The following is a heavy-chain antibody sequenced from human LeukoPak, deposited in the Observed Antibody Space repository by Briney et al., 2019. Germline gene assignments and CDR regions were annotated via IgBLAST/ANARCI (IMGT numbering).Heavy chain of an antibody. V-gene: IGHV4-59*01. J-gene: IGHJ4*02. D-gene: IGHD6-13*01. CDR2: IYHNGRT. CDR1: GGSISSYY. Sequence: SETLSLTCTVSGGSISSYYWSWIRQPPGEGLDWIGFIYHNGRTDYNPSLKSRVTISADTSKNQFSLRLSSVTAADTAVYYCARVFRAAAVDYWGQGTLVTVSS. CDR3: ARVFRAAAVDY.